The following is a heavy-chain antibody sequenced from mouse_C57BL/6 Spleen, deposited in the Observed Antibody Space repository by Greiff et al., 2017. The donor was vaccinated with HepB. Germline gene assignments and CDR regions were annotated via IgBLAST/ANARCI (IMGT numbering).Heavy chain of an antibody. D-gene: IGHD3-3*01. CDR3: ASGDGGTWFAY. J-gene: IGHJ3*01. Sequence: EVKLVESGPGLVKPSQSLSLTCSVTGYSITSGYYWNWIRQFPGNKLEWMGYISYDGSNNYNPSLKNRISITRDTSKNQFFLKLNSVTTEDTATYYCASGDGGTWFAYWGQGTLVTVSA. CDR2: ISYDGSN. V-gene: IGHV3-6*01. CDR1: GYSITSGYY.